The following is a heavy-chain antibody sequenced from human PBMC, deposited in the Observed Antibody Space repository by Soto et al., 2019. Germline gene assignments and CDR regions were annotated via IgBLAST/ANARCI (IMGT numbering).Heavy chain of an antibody. V-gene: IGHV4-38-2*01. CDR3: ARARWYDAFDV. CDR1: GFFISSGNY. Sequence: PSETLSLTCAGSGFFISSGNYWGWIRKPPGKGLEWIGSIFHGGNTYYNPSLKSRVTISVDMSKNQFSLKLNSVTAADTAVYYCARARWYDAFDVWGQGTVVTVSS. J-gene: IGHJ3*01. CDR2: IFHGGNT. D-gene: IGHD2-15*01.